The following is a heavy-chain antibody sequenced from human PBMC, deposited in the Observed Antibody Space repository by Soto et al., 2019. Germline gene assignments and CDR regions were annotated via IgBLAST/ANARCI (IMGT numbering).Heavy chain of an antibody. Sequence: PSETLSLTCAVSGASIVSDSCWSLFRQPPGKGLEWIAEIHHSGDDNYTPSLQSRAIISLDKSRNQFSLKLMSVTAADTAVYYCAELKFGKFGTYWGQGIPVTVSS. CDR2: IHHSGDD. J-gene: IGHJ4*02. CDR3: AELKFGKFGTY. CDR1: GASIVSDSC. V-gene: IGHV4-4*02. D-gene: IGHD3-10*01.